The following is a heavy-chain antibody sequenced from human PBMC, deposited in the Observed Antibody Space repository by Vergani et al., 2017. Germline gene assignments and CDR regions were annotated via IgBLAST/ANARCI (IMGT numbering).Heavy chain of an antibody. V-gene: IGHV3-23*01. D-gene: IGHD6-19*01. CDR3: AKGAPLTFSSGWYLEPWDYYYYGMDV. J-gene: IGHJ6*02. CDR1: GFTFSSYA. Sequence: EVQLLESGGGSVQPGGSLRLSCAASGFTFSSYALSWVRQAPGKGLEWVSRINSDGSSTSYADSVKGRFTISRDNAKNTLYLQMNSLRAEDTAVYYCAKGAPLTFSSGWYLEPWDYYYYGMDVWGQGTTVTVSS. CDR2: INSDGSST.